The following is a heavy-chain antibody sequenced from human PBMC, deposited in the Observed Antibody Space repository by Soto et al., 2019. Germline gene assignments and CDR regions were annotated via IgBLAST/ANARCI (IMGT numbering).Heavy chain of an antibody. CDR3: AREQQLVLVGWFDP. D-gene: IGHD6-13*01. CDR1: GGTFSSYA. CDR2: IIPIFGTA. Sequence: QVQLVQSGAEVKKPGSSVKVSCKASGGTFSSYAISWVRQAPGQGLEWMGGIIPIFGTANYAQKLQGRVRITADESTRTAYMERSSLRSEDTAVYYCAREQQLVLVGWFDPWGQGTLVTVSS. J-gene: IGHJ5*02. V-gene: IGHV1-69*01.